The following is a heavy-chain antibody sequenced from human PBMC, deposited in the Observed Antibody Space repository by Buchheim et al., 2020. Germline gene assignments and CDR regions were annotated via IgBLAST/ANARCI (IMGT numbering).Heavy chain of an antibody. J-gene: IGHJ5*02. CDR1: GGSIGTYF. Sequence: QVHLQESGPGLVKPSETLSLTCTVSGGSIGTYFWSWIRQPPGKGLEWIGYIYYSGTTNYSPSLTGRVTISVDTSNNQVSLQLNSVTAADTAVYYCARQGGYSGHNWFDAWGQGT. CDR2: IYYSGTT. D-gene: IGHD5-12*01. V-gene: IGHV4-59*08. CDR3: ARQGGYSGHNWFDA.